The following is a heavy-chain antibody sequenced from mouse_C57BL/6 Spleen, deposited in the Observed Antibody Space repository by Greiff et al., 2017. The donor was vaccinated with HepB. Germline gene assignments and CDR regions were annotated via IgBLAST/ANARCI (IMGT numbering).Heavy chain of an antibody. CDR2: IDPNSGGT. J-gene: IGHJ4*01. CDR1: GYTFTSYW. Sequence: QVQLKQPGAELVKPGASVKLSCKASGYTFTSYWMHWVKQRPGRGLEWIGRIDPNSGGTKYNEKFKSKATLTVDKPYSTAYMQLSRLTTKDSAVFDCERWGMVYTMDYWGQGTTVTVSS. V-gene: IGHV1-72*01. D-gene: IGHD1-1*02. CDR3: ERWGMVYTMDY.